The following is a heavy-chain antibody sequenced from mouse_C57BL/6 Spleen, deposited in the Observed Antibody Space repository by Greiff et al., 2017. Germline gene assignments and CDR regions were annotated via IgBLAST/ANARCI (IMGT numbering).Heavy chain of an antibody. Sequence: EVQLQQSGAELVKPGASVKLSFTASGFNIKDYYMHWVKQRTEQGLEWIGRIDPEDGETKYAPKFQGKATITADTSSNTAYLQLSSLTSEDTAVYYCAGGVTTVVATGSFAYWGQGTLVTVSA. CDR3: AGGVTTVVATGSFAY. CDR1: GFNIKDYY. J-gene: IGHJ3*01. D-gene: IGHD1-1*01. V-gene: IGHV14-2*01. CDR2: IDPEDGET.